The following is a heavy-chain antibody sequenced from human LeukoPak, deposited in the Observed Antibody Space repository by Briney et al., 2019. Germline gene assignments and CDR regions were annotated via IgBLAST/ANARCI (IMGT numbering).Heavy chain of an antibody. CDR2: ISTDGSGT. V-gene: IGHV3-74*01. J-gene: IGHJ1*01. D-gene: IGHD3-10*01. Sequence: PGGSVRLSCAASALSFSSYWMHWVRQAPGKGRVWVSRISTDGSGTDYADSVKGRFTISRDNAKNTLYLQMNSLKAEDTAMYYCTVNIGSGTYGNFQFWGQGTLVTVSS. CDR1: ALSFSSYW. CDR3: TVNIGSGTYGNFQF.